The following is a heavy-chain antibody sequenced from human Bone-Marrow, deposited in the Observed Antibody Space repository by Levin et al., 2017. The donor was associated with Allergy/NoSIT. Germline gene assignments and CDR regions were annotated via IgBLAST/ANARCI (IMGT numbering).Heavy chain of an antibody. CDR1: GFTFSDYY. CDR3: ARGDLVVAANRFDP. CDR2: ISSSSSYT. J-gene: IGHJ5*02. Sequence: GGSLRLSCAASGFTFSDYYMSWIRQAPGKGLEWVSYISSSSSYTNYADSVKGRFTISRDNAKNSLYLQMNSLRAEDTAVYYCARGDLVVAANRFDPWGQGTLVTVSS. V-gene: IGHV3-11*06. D-gene: IGHD2-15*01.